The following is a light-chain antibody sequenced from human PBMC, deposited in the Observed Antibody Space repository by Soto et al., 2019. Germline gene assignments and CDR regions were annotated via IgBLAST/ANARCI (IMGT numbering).Light chain of an antibody. V-gene: IGKV3-15*01. CDR1: QSINSY. CDR2: GAS. Sequence: TQSPSTLSLSPGERATLSFRASQSINSYLAWYQQKPGQAPKLLIYGASTMDTGIPSRFSGSGSGTEFTLPISSLQSEDFATYYCQQYNSYPRTFGQGTKVDIK. J-gene: IGKJ1*01. CDR3: QQYNSYPRT.